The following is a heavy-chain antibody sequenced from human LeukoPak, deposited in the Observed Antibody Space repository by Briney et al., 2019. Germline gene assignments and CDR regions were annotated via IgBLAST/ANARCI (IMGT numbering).Heavy chain of an antibody. V-gene: IGHV3-30-3*01. CDR3: AKDLMVDGYYYYYYMDV. Sequence: GSLRLSCAASGFTFSSYAMHWVRQAPGKGLEWVAVISYDGSNKYYADSVKGRFTISRDNSKNTLYLQMNSLRAEDTAVYYCAKDLMVDGYYYYYYMDVWGKGTTVTVSS. D-gene: IGHD2-8*01. J-gene: IGHJ6*03. CDR2: ISYDGSNK. CDR1: GFTFSSYA.